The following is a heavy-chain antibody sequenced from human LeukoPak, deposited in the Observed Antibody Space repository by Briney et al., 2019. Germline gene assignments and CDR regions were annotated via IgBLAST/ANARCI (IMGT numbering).Heavy chain of an antibody. CDR1: GGSFSGYY. V-gene: IGHV4-34*01. J-gene: IGHJ4*02. CDR2: INHSGST. CDR3: AGGRLRRPIDY. Sequence: SETLSLTCAVYGGSFSGYYWSWIRQPPGKGLEWTGEINHSGSTNYNPSLKSRVTMSVVTSKNQFSLKLSSVTAADTAVYYCAGGRLRRPIDYWGQGTLVTVSS.